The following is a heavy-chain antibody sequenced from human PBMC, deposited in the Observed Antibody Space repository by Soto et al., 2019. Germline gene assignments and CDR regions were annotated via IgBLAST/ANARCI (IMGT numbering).Heavy chain of an antibody. CDR3: AAPYI. V-gene: IGHV3-30-3*01. CDR2: ISSDGSNK. D-gene: IGHD1-20*01. Sequence: ESGGGVVQPGRSLRLSCAAPGISFSSNAMHWVRQAPGKGLEWVAIISSDGSNKYYADSVKGRFTISRDNSKHTLFLQMNSLRAEDTAVYYCAAPYIWGQGTTVTVSS. J-gene: IGHJ6*02. CDR1: GISFSSNA.